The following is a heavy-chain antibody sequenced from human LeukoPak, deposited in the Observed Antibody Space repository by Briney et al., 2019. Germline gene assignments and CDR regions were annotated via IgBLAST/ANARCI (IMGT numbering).Heavy chain of an antibody. J-gene: IGHJ4*02. CDR1: GFTFSSYA. CDR2: ISGSGGST. CDR3: ARSLRIPDAETYYDYVWGSADSTAFDY. V-gene: IGHV3-23*01. Sequence: PGGSLRLSCAASGFTFSSYAFNWVRQTPGKGLEWVSAISGSGGSTYYADSVKGRFTISRDNSKNTLYLQMNSLRAEDTAVYYCARSLRIPDAETYYDYVWGSADSTAFDYWGQGTLVTVSS. D-gene: IGHD3-16*01.